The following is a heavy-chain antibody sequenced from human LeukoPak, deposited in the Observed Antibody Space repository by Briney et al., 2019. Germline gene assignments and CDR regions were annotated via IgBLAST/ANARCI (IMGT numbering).Heavy chain of an antibody. V-gene: IGHV3-74*01. Sequence: GGSLRLSCAASGFTFSSYWMHWVRQAPGKGLVWVSRISDGGGTTTYADSVKGRFTISRDNAKNTLYLQMNGLRAEDTAVYYCSRSAYYDGSGNYYDYWGQGTLVTVSS. D-gene: IGHD3-22*01. CDR2: ISDGGGTT. J-gene: IGHJ4*02. CDR1: GFTFSSYW. CDR3: SRSAYYDGSGNYYDY.